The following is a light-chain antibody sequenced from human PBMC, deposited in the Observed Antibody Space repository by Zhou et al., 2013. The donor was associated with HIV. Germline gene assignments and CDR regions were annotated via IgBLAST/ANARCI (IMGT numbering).Light chain of an antibody. Sequence: DIQMTQSPSSVSASVGDTVTITCRASEDISSSLAWYQHAPGRGPKLLIYGASKLQGGVPSRFSGSGSGTDFTLTIGCLQSEDFATYYCQQYDALPRTFGQGTKVEMK. CDR1: EDISSS. J-gene: IGKJ1*01. CDR2: GAS. V-gene: IGKV1-12*01. CDR3: QQYDALPRT.